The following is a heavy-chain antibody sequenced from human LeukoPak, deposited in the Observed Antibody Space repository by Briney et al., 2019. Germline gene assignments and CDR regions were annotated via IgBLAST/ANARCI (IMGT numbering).Heavy chain of an antibody. CDR1: GFTFSTFA. CDR2: IFPSGGEI. CDR3: AKLPGYCSGGSCYSRGQIDY. J-gene: IGHJ4*02. Sequence: GGFLRLSCAASGFTFSTFAMIWVRQPPGKGLEWVSSIFPSGGEIHYADSVKGRFTIFRDNSKSTLTLQMNSLRAEDTAVYYCAKLPGYCSGGSCYSRGQIDYWGQGTLVTVSS. V-gene: IGHV3-23*01. D-gene: IGHD2-15*01.